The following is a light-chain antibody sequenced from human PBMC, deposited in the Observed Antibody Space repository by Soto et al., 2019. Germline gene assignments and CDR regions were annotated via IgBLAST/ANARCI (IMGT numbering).Light chain of an antibody. J-gene: IGKJ5*01. CDR3: QQYDNLTPRIT. CDR2: DAS. V-gene: IGKV1-33*01. CDR1: QDISNY. Sequence: DIQMTQSPSSLSASVGDRVTITCQASQDISNYLNWYQQKPGKAPKLLIYDASNLETGVPSRFSGSGSGTDFTFTISSLQPEDIATYYCQQYDNLTPRITFGQGTRLE.